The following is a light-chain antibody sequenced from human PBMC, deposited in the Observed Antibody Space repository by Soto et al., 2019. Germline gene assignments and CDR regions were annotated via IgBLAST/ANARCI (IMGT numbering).Light chain of an antibody. J-gene: IGKJ2*01. CDR3: QKSYSSPRT. CDR1: QSISTY. Sequence: DIQMTQSPSSLSASVGDRVTITCRASQSISTYLNWYQQKPGKAPRLLIYGASSLQSGAPSRFSGSGSGTDFTLTISSLQAEDFATYYCQKSYSSPRTFGQGTKVDIK. CDR2: GAS. V-gene: IGKV1-39*01.